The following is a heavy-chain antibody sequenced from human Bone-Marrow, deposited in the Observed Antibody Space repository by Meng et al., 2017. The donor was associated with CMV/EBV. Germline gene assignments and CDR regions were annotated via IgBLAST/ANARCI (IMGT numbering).Heavy chain of an antibody. D-gene: IGHD3-16*01. J-gene: IGHJ6*02. CDR3: ARGELSFLTGYHPGYYGMDV. CDR1: GYTFTGYY. Sequence: ASVKVSCKASGYTFTGYYMNWVRQAPGQGLEWMGWINPNSGDTNYAQKFQGRVTMTRDTSITTAYMELTSLRSDDTAVYYCARGELSFLTGYHPGYYGMDVWGQGTTVTVSS. V-gene: IGHV1-2*02. CDR2: INPNSGDT.